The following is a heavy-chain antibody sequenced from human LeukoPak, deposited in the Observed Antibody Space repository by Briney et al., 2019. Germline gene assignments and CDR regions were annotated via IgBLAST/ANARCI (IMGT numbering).Heavy chain of an antibody. CDR1: GFTFSSYG. D-gene: IGHD4-23*01. Sequence: GGSLRLSCAASGFTFSSYGMHWVRQAPGKGLEWVAFIRYDGSNKYYADSVKGRFTVSRDNSKNTLYLQMNSLRAEDTAVYYCANSQGGKRWFDCWGQGTLVTVSS. J-gene: IGHJ4*02. CDR3: ANSQGGKRWFDC. CDR2: IRYDGSNK. V-gene: IGHV3-30*02.